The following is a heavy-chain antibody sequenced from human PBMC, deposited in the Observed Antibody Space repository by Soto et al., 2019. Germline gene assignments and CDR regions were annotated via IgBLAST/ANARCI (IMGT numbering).Heavy chain of an antibody. CDR2: ISGYNGNT. J-gene: IGHJ2*01. V-gene: IGHV1-18*04. CDR1: GYTFSIYG. D-gene: IGHD1-26*01. Sequence: GASVKVSCKASGYTFSIYGISWARQAPGQGLEWMGWISGYNGNTKYAQKFQDRVTVTTDTPTSGAYMELRSLRSDDTAVYYCARDVSGGTYPWFFDLWGRGTLVTVSS. CDR3: ARDVSGGTYPWFFDL.